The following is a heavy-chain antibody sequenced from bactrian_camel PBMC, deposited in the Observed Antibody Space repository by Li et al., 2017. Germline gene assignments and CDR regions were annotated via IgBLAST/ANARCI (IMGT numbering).Heavy chain of an antibody. CDR3: ATKSCAVRLRPTLRSDTYNY. CDR2: IWTDGFEP. D-gene: IGHD4*01. CDR1: GYTASSKC. J-gene: IGHJ4*01. Sequence: GGSLPLSCTASGYTASSKCMGWFRRGTGPEREGVAAIWTDGFEPYYADSVNLRFTISQDNAWNTVYLQMNSLRPEDTGMYYCATKSCAVRLRPTLRSDTYNYWGQGTQVTVS. V-gene: IGHV3S6*01.